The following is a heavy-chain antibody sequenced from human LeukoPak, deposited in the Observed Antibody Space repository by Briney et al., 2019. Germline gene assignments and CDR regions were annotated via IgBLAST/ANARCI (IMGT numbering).Heavy chain of an antibody. CDR3: ARLTSIVVVGPSGYYFDY. CDR2: IIPIFGTA. V-gene: IGHV1-69*13. D-gene: IGHD2-15*01. Sequence: SVKVSCKASGGTFSSYAISWVRQAPGQGLEWMGGIIPIFGTANYAQKFQGRVTITADESTSTAYMELSSLRSEDTAVHYCARLTSIVVVGPSGYYFDYWGQGTLVTVSS. J-gene: IGHJ4*02. CDR1: GGTFSSYA.